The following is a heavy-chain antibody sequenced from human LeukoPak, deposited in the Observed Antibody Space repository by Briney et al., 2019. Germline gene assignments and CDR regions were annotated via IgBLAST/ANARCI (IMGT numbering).Heavy chain of an antibody. D-gene: IGHD3-10*01. CDR2: IYSGGST. CDR3: ARDSPRYGSGSYYNGGVYYYYGMDV. V-gene: IGHV3-53*01. J-gene: IGHJ6*02. CDR1: GFTVSSNY. Sequence: GGSLRLSCAASGFTVSSNYMSWVRQAPGKGLEWVSVIYSGGSTYYADSVKGRFTISRDNSKNTPYLQMNSLRAEDTAVYYCARDSPRYGSGSYYNGGVYYYYGMDVWGQGTTVTVSS.